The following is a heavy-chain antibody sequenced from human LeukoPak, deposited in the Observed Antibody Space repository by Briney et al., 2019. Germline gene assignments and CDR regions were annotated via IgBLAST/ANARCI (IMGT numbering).Heavy chain of an antibody. D-gene: IGHD3/OR15-3a*01. J-gene: IGHJ4*02. CDR2: IYYSGNT. CDR3: ARQTGSGLFILP. Sequence: SETLSLTCSVSLYAMNSGYYWGWIRQPPGKGLEWIGSIYYSGNTYYNASLKSQVSISIDTSKNQFSLRLTSVTAADTAVYYCARQTGSGLFILPGGQGTLVTVSS. V-gene: IGHV4-38-2*02. CDR1: LYAMNSGYY.